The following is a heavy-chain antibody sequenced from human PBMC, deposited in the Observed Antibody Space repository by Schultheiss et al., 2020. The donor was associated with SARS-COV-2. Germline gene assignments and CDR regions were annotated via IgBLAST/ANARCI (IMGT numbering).Heavy chain of an antibody. V-gene: IGHV4-61*01. CDR1: GGSVSSGSYY. CDR2: IYYSGST. J-gene: IGHJ5*02. D-gene: IGHD2-2*01. CDR3: ARQSQLLFGWFDP. Sequence: SETLSLTCTVSGGSVSSGSYYWSWIRQPPGKGLEWIGYIYYSGSTNYNPSLKSRVTMSVDTSKNQFSLKLSSVTAADTAVYYCARQSQLLFGWFDPWGQGTLVTVSS.